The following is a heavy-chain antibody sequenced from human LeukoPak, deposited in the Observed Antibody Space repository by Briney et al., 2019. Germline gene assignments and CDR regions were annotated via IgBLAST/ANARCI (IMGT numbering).Heavy chain of an antibody. CDR1: GFTFSSYW. CDR3: ARVRGGGFRTADS. J-gene: IGHJ4*02. CDR2: INSDGSST. Sequence: GGSLRLPCAASGFTFSSYWMHWVRQGPGKGLVWVSRINSDGSSTSYADSVKGRFAISRDNAKNTLYLQMNSLRGEDTAVYYCARVRGGGFRTADSWGQGTLVTVSS. V-gene: IGHV3-74*01. D-gene: IGHD1-14*01.